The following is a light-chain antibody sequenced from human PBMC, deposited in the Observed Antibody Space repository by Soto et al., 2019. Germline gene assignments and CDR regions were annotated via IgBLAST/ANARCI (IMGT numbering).Light chain of an antibody. V-gene: IGLV2-23*01. CDR1: SSDVGSYNL. Sequence: QPVLTQPASVSGSPGQSIIISCTGTSSDVGSYNLVSWYQQHPGKAPKLMIYEGSKRPSGVSNRFSGSKSGNTASLTISGLQAEDEADYYCCSYAGSSTPVVFGGGTKLTVL. J-gene: IGLJ2*01. CDR2: EGS. CDR3: CSYAGSSTPVV.